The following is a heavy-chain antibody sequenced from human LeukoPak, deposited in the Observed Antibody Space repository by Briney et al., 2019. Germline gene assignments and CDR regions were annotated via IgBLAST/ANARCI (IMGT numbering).Heavy chain of an antibody. CDR2: IYNSGST. D-gene: IGHD3-3*01. CDR1: GGSISTYY. J-gene: IGHJ6*03. Sequence: PSETLSLTCTVSGGSISTYYWSWIRKPPGKGLEWIGHIYNSGSTNYSPSLKSRVTISVDTSKNQFSLKLSSVTAADTAVYYCARETIFGLMDVWGKGTTVTVSS. V-gene: IGHV4-59*01. CDR3: ARETIFGLMDV.